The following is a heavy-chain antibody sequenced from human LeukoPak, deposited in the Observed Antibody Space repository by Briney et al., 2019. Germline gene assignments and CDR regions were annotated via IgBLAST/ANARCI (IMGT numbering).Heavy chain of an antibody. CDR2: ISAYNGNT. CDR1: GYTFTSYG. V-gene: IGHV1-18*04. J-gene: IGHJ6*04. D-gene: IGHD2-2*01. CDR3: ARDIVVVPAAPPPYYYYGMDV. Sequence: ASVNVSCKASGYTFTSYGISWVRQAPGQGLEWMGWISAYNGNTNYAQKLQGRVTMTTDTSTSAAYMELRSLRSDDTAVYYCARDIVVVPAAPPPYYYYGMDVWGKGTTVTVSS.